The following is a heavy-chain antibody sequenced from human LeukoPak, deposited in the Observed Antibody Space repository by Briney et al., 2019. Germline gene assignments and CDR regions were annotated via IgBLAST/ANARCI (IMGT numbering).Heavy chain of an antibody. CDR3: ATEVIIAVTGNDY. Sequence: PGGSMRLSCAASGFTFRNVWMNCGRQAPGRGLEWVGRIRSKTHGETIDYAAPVRGRFTISRDDSKNTLYLQLTSLKTEDTAVYYCATEVIIAVTGNDYWGQGSLVTVSS. V-gene: IGHV3-15*07. CDR1: GFTFRNVW. CDR2: IRSKTHGETI. D-gene: IGHD6-19*01. J-gene: IGHJ4*02.